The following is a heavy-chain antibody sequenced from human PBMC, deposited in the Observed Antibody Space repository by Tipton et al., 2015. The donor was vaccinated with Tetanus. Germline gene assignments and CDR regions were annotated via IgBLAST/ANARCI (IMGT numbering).Heavy chain of an antibody. Sequence: SLRLSCAASGFTFGSYGIHWVRQAPGKGLEWVAVSWYDGTDKYYADSVKGRFTISRDNSKNTLYLQMNSLRAEDTAVYYCAREADCSGGSCFSGDFDNWGQGTQVTVSS. J-gene: IGHJ4*02. D-gene: IGHD2-15*01. V-gene: IGHV3-33*01. CDR1: GFTFGSYG. CDR2: SWYDGTDK. CDR3: AREADCSGGSCFSGDFDN.